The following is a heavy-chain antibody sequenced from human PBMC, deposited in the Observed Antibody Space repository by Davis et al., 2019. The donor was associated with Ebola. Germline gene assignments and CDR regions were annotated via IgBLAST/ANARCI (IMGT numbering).Heavy chain of an antibody. D-gene: IGHD4-17*01. Sequence: MPGGSLRLSCTVSGGSISSYYWSWIRQPPGKGLEWIGYIYYSGSTNYKPSLKSRVTISVDTSKNQFSLKLSSVTAADTAVYYCARLTRLSMTTVKTGWFDPWGQGTLVTVSS. CDR2: IYYSGST. V-gene: IGHV4-59*08. CDR1: GGSISSYY. J-gene: IGHJ5*02. CDR3: ARLTRLSMTTVKTGWFDP.